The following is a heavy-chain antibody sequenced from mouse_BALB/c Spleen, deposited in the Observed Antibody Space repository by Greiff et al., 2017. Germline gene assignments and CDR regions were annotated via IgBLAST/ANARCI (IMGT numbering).Heavy chain of an antibody. CDR2: IWTGGGT. Sequence: VKLMESGPGLVAPSQSLSITCTVSGFSLTSYDISWIRQPPGKGLEWLGVIWTGGGTNYNSAFMSRLSISKDNSKSQVFLKMNSLQTDDTAIYYCVRDGPSYDYDGGYAMDYWGQGTSVTVSS. CDR1: GFSLTSYD. J-gene: IGHJ4*01. CDR3: VRDGPSYDYDGGYAMDY. V-gene: IGHV2-9-2*01. D-gene: IGHD2-4*01.